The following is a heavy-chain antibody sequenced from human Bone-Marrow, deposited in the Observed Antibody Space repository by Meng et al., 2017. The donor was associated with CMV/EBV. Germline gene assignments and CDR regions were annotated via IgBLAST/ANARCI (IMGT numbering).Heavy chain of an antibody. V-gene: IGHV1-69*05. Sequence: SVKVSCKASGGTFSSYAISWVRQAPGQGLEWKGGIIPIFGTANYAQKFQGRVTITTDESTSTAYMELSSLRSEDTAVYYCARVCSSTSYYSVYYYGMDVWGQGTTVTVSS. J-gene: IGHJ6*02. CDR1: GGTFSSYA. CDR3: ARVCSSTSYYSVYYYGMDV. CDR2: IIPIFGTA. D-gene: IGHD2-2*01.